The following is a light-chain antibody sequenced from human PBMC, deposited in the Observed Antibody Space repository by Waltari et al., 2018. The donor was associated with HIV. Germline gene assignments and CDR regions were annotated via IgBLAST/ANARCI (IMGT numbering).Light chain of an antibody. CDR2: GAS. J-gene: IGKJ5*01. V-gene: IGKV3-15*01. CDR1: QSVSSN. Sequence: EIVMTQSPATLSVSPGERATLSCRASQSVSSNLAWYQQKPGQAPGLLILGASTRATGIPARFIGSGSGTEFTLTISSLQSEDFAVYYCQQYNNWPPITFGQGTRLEIK. CDR3: QQYNNWPPIT.